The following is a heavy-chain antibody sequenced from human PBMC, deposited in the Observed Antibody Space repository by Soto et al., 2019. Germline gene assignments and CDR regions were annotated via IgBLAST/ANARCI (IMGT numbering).Heavy chain of an antibody. D-gene: IGHD2-2*01. CDR1: GLNLNNYA. Sequence: GSLRLSGAVAGLNLNNYAINWVRQAPGKGLEWVSSVSKSDYTYYSDSVKGRFTISRDNAKNSVSLQMNTLRAEDTAVYYCAREDSIIIPAVSDFWGQGTLVTVSS. CDR2: VSKSDYT. J-gene: IGHJ4*02. V-gene: IGHV3-21*01. CDR3: AREDSIIIPAVSDF.